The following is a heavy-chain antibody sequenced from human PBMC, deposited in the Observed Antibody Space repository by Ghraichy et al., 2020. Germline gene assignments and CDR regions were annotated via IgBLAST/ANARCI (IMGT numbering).Heavy chain of an antibody. CDR1: GFTFSDYY. V-gene: IGHV3-11*06. Sequence: GGSLRLSCTASGFTFSDYYMSWVRQAPGKGLEWLSYISGSGGHTTYADSVKGRFTISRDNAKNSLYLQMNSLRDEDTAIYYCSRVGYWGQGSLVTVSS. CDR2: ISGSGGHT. J-gene: IGHJ4*02. CDR3: SRVGY.